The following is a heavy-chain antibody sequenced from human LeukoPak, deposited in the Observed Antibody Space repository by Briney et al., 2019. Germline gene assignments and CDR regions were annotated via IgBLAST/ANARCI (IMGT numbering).Heavy chain of an antibody. CDR1: GFTFSSYS. CDR2: ISSSSSYI. CDR3: AKEGYDWYFDY. Sequence: PGGSLRLSCAASGFTFSSYSMNWVRQAPGKGLEWVSSISSSSSYIYYADSVRGRFTISRDNSKNTLYLQMNSLRAEDTAVYYCAKEGYDWYFDYWGQGTLVTVSS. J-gene: IGHJ4*02. V-gene: IGHV3-21*01. D-gene: IGHD3-3*01.